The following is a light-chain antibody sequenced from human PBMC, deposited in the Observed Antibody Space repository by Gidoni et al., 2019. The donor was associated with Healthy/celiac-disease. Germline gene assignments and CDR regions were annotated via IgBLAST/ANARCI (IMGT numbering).Light chain of an antibody. V-gene: IGLV2-14*01. Sequence: QSALTQPASVSGSPGQSITISCTATSSDVGGYNYVSWYQQPPGKAPKLMIYEVSNRPSGVSNRFSGSKSGNTASLTSSGLQAEDEADYYCSSYTSSSTPVVFGGGTKLTVL. CDR1: SSDVGGYNY. J-gene: IGLJ2*01. CDR2: EVS. CDR3: SSYTSSSTPVV.